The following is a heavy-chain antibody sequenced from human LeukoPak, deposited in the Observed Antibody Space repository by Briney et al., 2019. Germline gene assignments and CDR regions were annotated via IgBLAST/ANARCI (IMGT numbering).Heavy chain of an antibody. CDR2: IYPGDSDT. V-gene: IGHV5-51*01. Sequence: GEALKISCQGSGYSFTSDWIGWVRQMRGKGLEWSGIIYPGDSDTRYSPSFQGQVTISADKSISTAYMQWSSLKASDTAMYYCARQSYYDSSGYSPLSAFDVWGQGTMVTVSS. CDR3: ARQSYYDSSGYSPLSAFDV. D-gene: IGHD3-22*01. J-gene: IGHJ3*01. CDR1: GYSFTSDW.